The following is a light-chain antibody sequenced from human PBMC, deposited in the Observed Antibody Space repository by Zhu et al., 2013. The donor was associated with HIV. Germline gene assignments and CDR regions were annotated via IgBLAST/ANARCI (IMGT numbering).Light chain of an antibody. CDR3: AAWDDSLSGLV. J-gene: IGLJ2*01. Sequence: QSVLTQPPSASGAPGQRVTISCSGSSSNIEDNFVYWYQQFPGTAPKLLIYRNNQRPSGVPDRFSGSKSGTSGSLAISGLRSEDEADYYCAAWDDSLSGLVFGGGTKVTVL. V-gene: IGLV1-47*01. CDR1: SSNIEDNF. CDR2: RNN.